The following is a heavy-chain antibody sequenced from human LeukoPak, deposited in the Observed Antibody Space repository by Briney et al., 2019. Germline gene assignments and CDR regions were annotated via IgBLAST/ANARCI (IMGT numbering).Heavy chain of an antibody. CDR3: AQGPGDCSSTSCYRFDY. V-gene: IGHV3-30*02. J-gene: IGHJ4*02. CDR2: IRYDGSNK. CDR1: GFTFSSYG. D-gene: IGHD2-2*01. Sequence: PGGSLRLSCAASGFTFSSYGMHWVRQAPGKGLEWVAFIRYDGSNKYYADSVKGRFTISRDNSKNTLYLQMNNLRVEDTAVHYCAQGPGDCSSTSCYRFDYWGQGTLVTVSS.